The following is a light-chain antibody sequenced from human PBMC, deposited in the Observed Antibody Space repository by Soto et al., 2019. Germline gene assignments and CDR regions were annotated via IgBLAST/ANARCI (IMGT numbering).Light chain of an antibody. CDR3: MQATHWPYT. V-gene: IGKV2-30*01. J-gene: IGKJ2*01. CDR2: KVY. Sequence: AVMTQSPLSLPVTLGQSASIACESSQSLTYRDGNTYLNWFHQRPGQSPRRLIYKVYNRDSGVPHRFSGSGSGTDFTLEISGVEAEDVGVYYCMQATHWPYTFGQGTKLEIK. CDR1: QSLTYRDGNTY.